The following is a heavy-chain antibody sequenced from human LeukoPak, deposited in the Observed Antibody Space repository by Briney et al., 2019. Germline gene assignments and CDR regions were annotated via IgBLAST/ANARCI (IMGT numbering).Heavy chain of an antibody. D-gene: IGHD4-11*01. J-gene: IGHJ4*02. CDR3: ARELTTVTTYFDY. V-gene: IGHV1-2*02. Sequence: GASVKVSCKASGYTFTGYYMRWVRQAPGQGLEWMGWINPNSGGTNYAQKFQGRVTMTRDTSISTAYMELSRLRSDDTAVYYCARELTTVTTYFDYWGQGTLVTVSS. CDR2: INPNSGGT. CDR1: GYTFTGYY.